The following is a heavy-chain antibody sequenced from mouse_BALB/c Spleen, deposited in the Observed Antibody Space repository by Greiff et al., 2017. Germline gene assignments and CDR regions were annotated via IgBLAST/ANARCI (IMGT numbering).Heavy chain of an antibody. D-gene: IGHD2-1*01. J-gene: IGHJ2*01. CDR1: GFTFSSYA. CDR2: ISSGGSYT. CDR3: AREELRGGNYGDY. V-gene: IGHV5-9-3*01. Sequence: EVQVVESGGGLVKPGGSLKLSCAASGFTFSSYAMSWVRQTPEKRLEWVATISSGGSYTYYPDSVKGRFTISRDNAKNTLYLQMSSLRSEDTAMYYCAREELRGGNYGDYWGQGTTLTVSS.